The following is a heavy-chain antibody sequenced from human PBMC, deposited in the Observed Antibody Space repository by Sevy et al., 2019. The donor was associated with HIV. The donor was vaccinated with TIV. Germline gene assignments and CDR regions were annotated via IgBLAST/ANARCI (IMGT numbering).Heavy chain of an antibody. Sequence: ASVKVSCRASGYTFRNYGISWVRQAPGQGLEWLGWISAYTGDTDFAQKVKARVTLTSDTSTNTAYLALRSLRSDDTAVYYCARDKPQGVVVLPGSMWGGIDYWGQGTLVTVSS. CDR3: ARDKPQGVVVLPGSMWGGIDY. CDR2: ISAYTGDT. J-gene: IGHJ4*02. CDR1: GYTFRNYG. D-gene: IGHD2-2*01. V-gene: IGHV1-18*01.